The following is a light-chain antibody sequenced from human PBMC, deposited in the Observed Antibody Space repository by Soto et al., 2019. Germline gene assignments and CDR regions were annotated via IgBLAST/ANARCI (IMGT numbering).Light chain of an antibody. CDR2: GTS. J-gene: IGKJ3*01. V-gene: IGKV3-20*01. Sequence: EIVLTQSPGTLSLSPGERATLSCRASQSISSSYLAWYQQKPGQAPRLLIYGTSNRATGIPDRFSGSGSGTDFTLTISRLEPEDFAVYYCQQYDSSPFFTFGPGTKVDIK. CDR3: QQYDSSPFFT. CDR1: QSISSSY.